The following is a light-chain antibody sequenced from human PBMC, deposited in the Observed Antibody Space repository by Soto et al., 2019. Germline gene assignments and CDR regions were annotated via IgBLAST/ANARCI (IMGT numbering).Light chain of an antibody. J-gene: IGKJ5*01. V-gene: IGKV3-15*01. CDR2: GAS. CDR1: QSVSNN. Sequence: EIVMTQSPATLSLSPGERATLSCRASQSVSNNLAWYQHKLGQAPRLLISGASTRATGIPARFSGSGSGTELTLTIISLQSEDFAVYYCQQYKNWPPVTFGQGTRLEIK. CDR3: QQYKNWPPVT.